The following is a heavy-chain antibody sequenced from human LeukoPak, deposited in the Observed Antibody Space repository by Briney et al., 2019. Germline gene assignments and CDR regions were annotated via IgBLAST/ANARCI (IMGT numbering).Heavy chain of an antibody. Sequence: PGGSLRPSCAASGFTVSDFWMIWVRQAPGRGLEWVGHIRTKTEGGTTQYAAPVKGRFTVSRDDSKNTVYLQMDSLQTDDTAVYYCVKRWFDPWGQGALVTVSS. CDR2: IRTKTEGGTT. CDR1: GFTVSDFW. CDR3: VKRWFDP. J-gene: IGHJ5*02. V-gene: IGHV3-15*01.